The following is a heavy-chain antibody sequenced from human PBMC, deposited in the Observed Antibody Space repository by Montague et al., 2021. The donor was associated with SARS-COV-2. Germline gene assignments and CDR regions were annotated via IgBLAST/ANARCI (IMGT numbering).Heavy chain of an antibody. V-gene: IGHV3-30*03. CDR2: ISYNGRTR. CDR3: AREPKPVGYSYGYTFFDY. CDR1: GFTFSSYA. D-gene: IGHD5-18*01. J-gene: IGHJ4*02. Sequence: SLRLSCAASGFTFSSYALHRVRQAPGKGPEWVAVISYNGRTRQFGDSVKGRATISRDNSKNTLYLQVDSLRNDDTAVYYCAREPKPVGYSYGYTFFDYWGQGTLVTVSS.